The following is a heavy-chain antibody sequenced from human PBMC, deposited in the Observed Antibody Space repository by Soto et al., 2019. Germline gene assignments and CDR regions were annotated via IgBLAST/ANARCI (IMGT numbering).Heavy chain of an antibody. CDR2: IDPSDSQT. Sequence: EYLKVSWKVCGYRFTGYWITWVRQKPGKGLEWMGRIDPSDSQTYYSPSFRGHVTISATKSITTVFLQWSSLRASDTAMYYCARQIYDSGTGPNFQYYFDAWGQGTPVTVSS. D-gene: IGHD2-8*02. V-gene: IGHV5-10-1*01. CDR3: ARQIYDSGTGPNFQYYFDA. J-gene: IGHJ4*02. CDR1: GYRFTGYW.